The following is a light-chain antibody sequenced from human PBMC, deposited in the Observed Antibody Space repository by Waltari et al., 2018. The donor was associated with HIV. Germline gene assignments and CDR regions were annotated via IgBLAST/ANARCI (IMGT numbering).Light chain of an antibody. CDR1: SRDVGSYTL. CDR2: EVS. J-gene: IGLJ1*01. CDR3: CSYAGSSTFYV. Sequence: QSALTQPASVSGSPGQSITISCTGTSRDVGSYTLFSWYQQHPGKAPKLMIYEVSKRPSGVSNRFSGSKSGNTASLTISGLQAEDEADYYCCSYAGSSTFYVFGTGTKVTVL. V-gene: IGLV2-23*02.